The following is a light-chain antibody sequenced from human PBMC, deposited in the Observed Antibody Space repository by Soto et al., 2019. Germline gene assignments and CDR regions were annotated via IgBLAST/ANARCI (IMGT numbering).Light chain of an antibody. Sequence: DIQMTQSPSTLSASVGDGVTITCRASQSIGSWLAWYQQKPGKAPKLLIFGASTLQGGVPSRFSGSGSGTEFTLTISSLQPEDVATYFCQQSYTTPPWTFGQGTKVEIK. J-gene: IGKJ1*01. CDR1: QSIGSW. CDR3: QQSYTTPPWT. V-gene: IGKV1-39*01. CDR2: GAS.